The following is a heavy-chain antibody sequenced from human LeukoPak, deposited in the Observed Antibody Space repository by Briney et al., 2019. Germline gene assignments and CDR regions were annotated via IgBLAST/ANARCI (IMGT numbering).Heavy chain of an antibody. Sequence: NPSETLSLTCTVSGGSISSGDYYWSWIRQPPGKGLEWIGYIYYSGSTNYNPSLKSRVTISVDTSKNQFSLKLSSVTAADTAVYYCARSGHSGGYTPYYYYYGMDVWGQGTTVTVSS. V-gene: IGHV4-61*08. J-gene: IGHJ6*02. CDR1: GGSISSGDYY. CDR3: ARSGHSGGYTPYYYYYGMDV. CDR2: IYYSGST. D-gene: IGHD1-26*01.